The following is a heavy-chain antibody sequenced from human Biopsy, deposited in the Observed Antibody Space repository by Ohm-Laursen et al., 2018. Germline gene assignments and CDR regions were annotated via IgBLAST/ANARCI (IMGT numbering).Heavy chain of an antibody. V-gene: IGHV3-11*01. J-gene: IGHJ4*02. CDR3: ARDGGPDFGGYSDS. CDR1: GFIFSDYP. CDR2: MSGTRLIM. Sequence: GSLRLSCAACGFIFSDYPITWVRQAPGKGQEWVSSMSGTRLIMYYSDSVTGRFTISRDNAKNLLYLQMNGLRPDDTAVYYCARDGGPDFGGYSDSWGQGTRVTVSS. D-gene: IGHD3-16*01.